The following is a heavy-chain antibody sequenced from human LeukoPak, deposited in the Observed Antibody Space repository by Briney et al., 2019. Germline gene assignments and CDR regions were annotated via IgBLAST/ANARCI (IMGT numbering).Heavy chain of an antibody. CDR3: ARDLNYYDSSAAGDY. CDR2: IYSGGST. D-gene: IGHD3-22*01. Sequence: GGSLRLSCAASGFTVSSNYMSWVRQAPGKGLEWVSVIYSGGSTYYADSVKGRFTISRDNSKNTLYLQMNSLRAEDTAVYYCARDLNYYDSSAAGDYWGQGTLVTVSS. J-gene: IGHJ4*02. V-gene: IGHV3-53*05. CDR1: GFTVSSNY.